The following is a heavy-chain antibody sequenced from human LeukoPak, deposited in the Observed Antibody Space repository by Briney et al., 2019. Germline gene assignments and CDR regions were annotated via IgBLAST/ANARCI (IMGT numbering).Heavy chain of an antibody. CDR3: ESMPRWDGYDLDY. V-gene: IGHV4-59*01. Sequence: PSETLSLTCTVSGGSISSYYWSWIRQPPGKGLEWIGYIYYSGSTNYNSSLKSRVTISVDTSKNQFSLKLSSVTAADTAVYYFESMPRWDGYDLDYWRQGTLVTVSS. CDR2: IYYSGST. J-gene: IGHJ4*02. D-gene: IGHD5-12*01. CDR1: GGSISSYY.